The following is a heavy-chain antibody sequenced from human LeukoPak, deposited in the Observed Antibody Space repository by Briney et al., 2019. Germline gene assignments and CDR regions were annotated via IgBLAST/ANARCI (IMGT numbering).Heavy chain of an antibody. D-gene: IGHD3-10*01. CDR2: INIDSGGI. Sequence: PGGSLRLSCAASEITFSSCSMNWVRQAPGKGLEWLSYINIDSGGIKYADSVKGRFIISRDNDKNSLYLQMSSLRDEDTAVYYCARGGGSGKGDYFDFWGQGTLVTVSS. CDR3: ARGGGSGKGDYFDF. J-gene: IGHJ4*02. V-gene: IGHV3-48*02. CDR1: EITFSSCS.